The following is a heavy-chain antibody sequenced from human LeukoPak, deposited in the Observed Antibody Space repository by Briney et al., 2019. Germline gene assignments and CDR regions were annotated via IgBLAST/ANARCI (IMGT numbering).Heavy chain of an antibody. J-gene: IGHJ6*02. Sequence: PGGSLRLSCAASGFTFSDYYMSWIRQAPGKGLEWVSYISSSGSTIYYADSVKGRFTISRDNAKNSLYLQMNSLRAEDTAVYYCARVPDRERIRLWLQSGMDVWGQGTTVTVSS. CDR2: ISSSGSTI. V-gene: IGHV3-11*01. D-gene: IGHD5-18*01. CDR1: GFTFSDYY. CDR3: ARVPDRERIRLWLQSGMDV.